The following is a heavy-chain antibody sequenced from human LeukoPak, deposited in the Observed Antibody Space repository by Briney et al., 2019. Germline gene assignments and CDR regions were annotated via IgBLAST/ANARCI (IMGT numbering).Heavy chain of an antibody. CDR2: ISSSSSYI. D-gene: IGHD3-10*01. J-gene: IGHJ5*02. CDR3: ARMVGLLWFGETPKSNWFDP. Sequence: GGSLRLSCAASGFTFSSYSMNWVRQAPGKGLEWVSSISSSSSYIYYADSVKGRFTIPRDNAKNSLYLQMNSLRAEDTAVYYCARMVGLLWFGETPKSNWFDPWGQGTLVTVSS. CDR1: GFTFSSYS. V-gene: IGHV3-21*01.